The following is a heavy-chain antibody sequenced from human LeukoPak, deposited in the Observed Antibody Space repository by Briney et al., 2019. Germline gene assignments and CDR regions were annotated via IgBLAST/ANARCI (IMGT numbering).Heavy chain of an antibody. J-gene: IGHJ4*02. D-gene: IGHD3-10*01. CDR3: ARDVAVRGEIFDY. V-gene: IGHV4-59*01. Sequence: SETLSLTCTVSGGSISSYYWSWIRQPPGKGLEWIGYIYYSGSTNYNPSLKSRVTISVDTSKNQFSLKLSSVTAADTAVYYCARDVAVRGEIFDYWGQGTLVTVSS. CDR1: GGSISSYY. CDR2: IYYSGST.